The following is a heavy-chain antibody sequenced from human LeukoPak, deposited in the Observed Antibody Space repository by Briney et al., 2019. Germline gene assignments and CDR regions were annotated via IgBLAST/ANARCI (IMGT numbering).Heavy chain of an antibody. V-gene: IGHV4-59*01. CDR2: IYYSGST. CDR3: ARARVITLDFEY. CDR1: GGSISSYY. Sequence: SETLSLTCTVSGGSISSYYWSWIRQPPGKGLEWIGYIYYSGSTNYNPSLKSRVTISVDTSKNQFSLKLSSVTAADTAVYYCARARVITLDFEYWGQGTLVTVSS. J-gene: IGHJ4*02. D-gene: IGHD4-17*01.